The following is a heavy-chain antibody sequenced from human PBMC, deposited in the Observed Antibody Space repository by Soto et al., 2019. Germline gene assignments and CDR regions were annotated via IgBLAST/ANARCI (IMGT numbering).Heavy chain of an antibody. V-gene: IGHV3-30*18. CDR2: ISYDGSNK. J-gene: IGHJ6*02. D-gene: IGHD4-17*01. CDR3: AKDQGATVTTGRGYYYYGMDV. CDR1: GFTFSSYG. Sequence: VQLVESGGGVVQPGRSLRLSCAASGFTFSSYGMHWVRQAPGKGLEWVAVISYDGSNKYYADSVKGRFTISRDNSKNTLYLQMNSLRAEDTAVYYCAKDQGATVTTGRGYYYYGMDVWGQGTTVTVSS.